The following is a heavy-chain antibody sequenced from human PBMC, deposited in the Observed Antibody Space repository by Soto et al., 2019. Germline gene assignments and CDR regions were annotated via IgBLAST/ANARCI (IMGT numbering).Heavy chain of an antibody. CDR2: FYYSGST. CDR1: GGSISSGDYY. Sequence: PWETLTLTCTDSGGSISSGDYYWSWIRQPPGKGLEWIGYFYYSGSTYYNPSLKSRVTISVDTSKNQFSLKLSSVTAADTAVYYCARALIVVVPAATKLNWFDPWGQGTLVTVSS. J-gene: IGHJ5*02. CDR3: ARALIVVVPAATKLNWFDP. V-gene: IGHV4-30-4*01. D-gene: IGHD2-2*01.